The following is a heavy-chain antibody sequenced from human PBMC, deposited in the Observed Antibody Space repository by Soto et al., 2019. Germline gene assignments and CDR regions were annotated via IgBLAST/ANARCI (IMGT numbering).Heavy chain of an antibody. CDR2: MWYDGSNK. CDR3: RREEGDSGWFYFAC. J-gene: IGHJ4*02. CDR1: GFTFSSYG. V-gene: IGHV3-33*01. Sequence: QVQLVESGGGVVQPGRSLRLSCAASGFTFSSYGRHWVRQAPGKGLEWVAVMWYDGSNKYYAESVTGRFTISRDNFSTTACLQMSRQEAEGTAVYYCRREEGDSGWFYFACWGQGSLVTVSS. D-gene: IGHD6-19*01.